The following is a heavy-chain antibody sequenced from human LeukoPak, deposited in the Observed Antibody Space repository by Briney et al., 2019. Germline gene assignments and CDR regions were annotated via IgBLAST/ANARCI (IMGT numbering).Heavy chain of an antibody. CDR2: ISGSSTYI. CDR1: GFTFSTYS. D-gene: IGHD5-12*01. V-gene: IGHV3-21*01. Sequence: PGGSLRLSWAASGFTFSTYSMNWVRPAPGKGLEWVSSISGSSTYIFYADSLKGRFTVTRDNAKNSLYLQMNSLRADDTAVYYCARTPLSGYYCDYWGQGTMVTVSS. J-gene: IGHJ4*02. CDR3: ARTPLSGYYCDY.